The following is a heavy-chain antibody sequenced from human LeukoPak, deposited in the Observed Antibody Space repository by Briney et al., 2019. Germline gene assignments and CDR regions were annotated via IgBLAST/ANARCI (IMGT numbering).Heavy chain of an antibody. CDR2: INPNSGGT. D-gene: IGHD5-18*01. J-gene: IGHJ6*02. CDR3: ARDRGYSYGYYYGMDV. Sequence: GASVKVSCKASGYTFTGYYMHWVRQAPGQGLEWMGRINPNSGGTNYAQKLQGRVTMTTDTSTSTAYMELRSLRSDDTAVYYCARDRGYSYGYYYGMDVWGQGTTVTVSS. V-gene: IGHV1-2*06. CDR1: GYTFTGYY.